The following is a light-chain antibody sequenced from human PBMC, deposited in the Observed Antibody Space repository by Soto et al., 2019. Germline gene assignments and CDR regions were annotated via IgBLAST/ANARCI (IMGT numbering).Light chain of an antibody. CDR1: QGISSY. Sequence: IQLTQSPSSLSASVGDRVTITCRASQGISSYLAWYQQKPGKVPKLLIYAASTLQSGVPSRFSGSGSGTDFNLTISSLQPEDFATYYCQQLNTYPITFGQGTRLEIK. V-gene: IGKV1-9*01. J-gene: IGKJ5*01. CDR2: AAS. CDR3: QQLNTYPIT.